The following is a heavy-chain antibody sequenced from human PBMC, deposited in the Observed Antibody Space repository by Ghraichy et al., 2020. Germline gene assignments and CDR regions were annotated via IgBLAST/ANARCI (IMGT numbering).Heavy chain of an antibody. CDR3: ARDGKGSGSHSTIPALDY. V-gene: IGHV3-48*03. CDR1: GFIFSNYE. CDR2: ISGSGGTI. D-gene: IGHD3-10*01. Sequence: GGSLRLSCTIPGFIFSNYEMNWVRQAPGKGLEWVSYISGSGGTIYYADSVKGRFTVSRGNARNSLSLQMNSLRAEDTAVYYCARDGKGSGSHSTIPALDYWGQGNLVTVSS. J-gene: IGHJ4*02.